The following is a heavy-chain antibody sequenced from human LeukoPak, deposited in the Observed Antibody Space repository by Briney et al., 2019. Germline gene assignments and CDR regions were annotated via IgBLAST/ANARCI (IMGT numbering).Heavy chain of an antibody. V-gene: IGHV4-59*12. CDR2: IYYIGST. D-gene: IGHD3-10*01. CDR1: TGTASGGSIGSYY. Sequence: TGTASGGSIGSYYWSWIRQPPGKGLEWIGYIYYIGSTNYNPSLKSRVTISVDTSKNQFSLKLSSVTAADTAVYYCARDFDRGMDVWGQGTTVTVSS. J-gene: IGHJ6*02. CDR3: ARDFDRGMDV.